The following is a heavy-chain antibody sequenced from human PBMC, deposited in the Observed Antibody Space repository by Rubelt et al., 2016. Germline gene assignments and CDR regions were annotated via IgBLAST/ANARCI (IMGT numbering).Heavy chain of an antibody. D-gene: IGHD6-13*01. CDR3: TRGGSSSHFPYFDY. CDR2: INHSGST. J-gene: IGHJ4*02. CDR1: GGSFRDYY. Sequence: QVQLQQWGAGLLKPSETLSLSCAVYGGSFRDYYWTWIRQPPGKGLEWIGEINHSGSTNCNSSLKSRATISVDTSKSQFSIRLSSVTAADTALYYCTRGGSSSHFPYFDYWGQEILVTVSA. V-gene: IGHV4-34*01.